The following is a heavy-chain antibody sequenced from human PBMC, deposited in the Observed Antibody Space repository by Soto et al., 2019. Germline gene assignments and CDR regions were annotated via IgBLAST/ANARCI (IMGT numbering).Heavy chain of an antibody. D-gene: IGHD3-22*01. V-gene: IGHV3-49*03. CDR1: GFTFGDYA. Sequence: GGSLRLSCTASGFTFGDYAMSWFRQAPGKGLEWVGFIRSKAYGGTTEYAASVKGRFTISRDDSKSIAYLQMNSLKTEDTAVYYCTRHYYYSSGYYYRYYGMDVWGQGTTVTVS. J-gene: IGHJ6*02. CDR2: IRSKAYGGTT. CDR3: TRHYYYSSGYYYRYYGMDV.